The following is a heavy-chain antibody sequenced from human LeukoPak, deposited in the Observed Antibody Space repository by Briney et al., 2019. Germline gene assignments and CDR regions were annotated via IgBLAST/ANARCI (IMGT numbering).Heavy chain of an antibody. Sequence: GESLKISCKGSGYSFTSYWIGWVRQMPGKGLEWMGIIHPGDSDTRNSPSFQGQVTFSVEKSISTAYLQWSSLKASDTAVYYCARQRGGCSGGSCTGMDVWGKGTTVTVSS. D-gene: IGHD2-15*01. CDR3: ARQRGGCSGGSCTGMDV. CDR1: GYSFTSYW. CDR2: IHPGDSDT. V-gene: IGHV5-51*01. J-gene: IGHJ6*04.